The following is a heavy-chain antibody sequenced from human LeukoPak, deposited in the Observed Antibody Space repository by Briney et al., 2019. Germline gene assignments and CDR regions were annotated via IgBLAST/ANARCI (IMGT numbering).Heavy chain of an antibody. CDR1: GASISSYY. J-gene: IGHJ4*02. CDR3: ARHYPPDYTFDC. CDR2: IDYSGSP. D-gene: IGHD4-11*01. V-gene: IGHV4-59*08. Sequence: PSETLSLTCSVSGASISSYYWSWIRQPPGKGLEWIGYIDYSGSPNYNPSLKSRVTISVDTSKNQFSLKQSSVTAADTAVYFCARHYPPDYTFDCWGRGTLVTVSS.